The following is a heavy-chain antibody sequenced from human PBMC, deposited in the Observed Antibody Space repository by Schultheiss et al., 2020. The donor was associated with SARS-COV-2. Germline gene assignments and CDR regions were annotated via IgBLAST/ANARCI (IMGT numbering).Heavy chain of an antibody. CDR1: GFTFSSYA. Sequence: GESLKISCAASGFTFSSYAMSWVRQAPGKGLEWVAVISYDGSNKYYADSVKGRFTISRDNAKNSLYLQMNSLRAEDTAVYYCAREEGLRGNDYYYYGMDVWGQGTTVTVSS. J-gene: IGHJ6*02. D-gene: IGHD4-17*01. V-gene: IGHV3-30-3*01. CDR2: ISYDGSNK. CDR3: AREEGLRGNDYYYYGMDV.